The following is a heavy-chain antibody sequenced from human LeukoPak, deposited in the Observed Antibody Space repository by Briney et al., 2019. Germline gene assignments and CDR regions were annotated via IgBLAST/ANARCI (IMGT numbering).Heavy chain of an antibody. Sequence: GESLKISCKASGYIFTNYWIGWVRQMPGKGLEWMGIIYPRDSDTRYSPSFQGQVTVSADKSISTAYLQWNTLEASDTAMYYCARSWVTGYGTVLDYWGQGTLVTVSS. D-gene: IGHD2-21*02. J-gene: IGHJ4*02. CDR3: ARSWVTGYGTVLDY. V-gene: IGHV5-51*01. CDR1: GYIFTNYW. CDR2: IYPRDSDT.